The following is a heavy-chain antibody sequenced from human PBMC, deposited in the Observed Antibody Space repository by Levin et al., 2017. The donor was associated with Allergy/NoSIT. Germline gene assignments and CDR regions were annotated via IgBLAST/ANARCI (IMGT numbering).Heavy chain of an antibody. J-gene: IGHJ3*02. CDR1: GGSISSSSYY. CDR3: AREVVAATRGAFDI. CDR2: IYYSGST. Sequence: SQTLSLTCTVSGGSISSSSYYWGWIRQPPGKGLEWIGSIYYSGSTYYNPSLKSRVTISVDTSKNQFSLKLSSVTAADTAVYYCAREVVAATRGAFDIWGQGTMVTVSS. D-gene: IGHD2-15*01. V-gene: IGHV4-39*07.